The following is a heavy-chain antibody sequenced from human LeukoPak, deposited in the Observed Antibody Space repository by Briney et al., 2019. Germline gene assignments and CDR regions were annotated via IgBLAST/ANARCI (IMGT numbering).Heavy chain of an antibody. CDR3: ARASYCSGGSCYSGGYY. CDR2: IYFSGST. D-gene: IGHD2-15*01. J-gene: IGHJ4*02. Sequence: SETLSLTCTVSGGSISSYYWSWIRQPPGKGLEWIGYIYFSGSTYYSPSLKSRVTISADASKNQFSLKLSSVTAADTAVYYCARASYCSGGSCYSGGYYWGQGTLVTVSS. V-gene: IGHV4-4*09. CDR1: GGSISSYY.